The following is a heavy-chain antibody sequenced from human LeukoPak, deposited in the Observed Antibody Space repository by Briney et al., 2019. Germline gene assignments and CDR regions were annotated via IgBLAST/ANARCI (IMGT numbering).Heavy chain of an antibody. CDR2: ISGSRSST. CDR3: AKTDRYNRSPGIESYRYFDL. J-gene: IGHJ2*01. D-gene: IGHD1-14*01. V-gene: IGHV3-23*01. Sequence: GGSLRLSCVASGFMFSDYAMTWVRQAPGKGLEWDSGISGSRSSTYYADSVKGRFTISRDNSKNTLYLQMNGLRAEDTAVYYCAKTDRYNRSPGIESYRYFDLWGRGTLVTVSP. CDR1: GFMFSDYA.